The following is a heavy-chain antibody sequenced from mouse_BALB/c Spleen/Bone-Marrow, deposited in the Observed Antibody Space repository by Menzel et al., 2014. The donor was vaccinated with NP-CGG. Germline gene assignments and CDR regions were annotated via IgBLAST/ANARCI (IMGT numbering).Heavy chain of an antibody. D-gene: IGHD2-1*01. V-gene: IGHV1-4*01. CDR1: GYTFTSYT. CDR2: INPSSGYT. CDR3: AAGYYGNSGWFAY. J-gene: IGHJ3*01. Sequence: VKLMESGAELERPGASVKMSCKASGYTFTSYTMHWVKQRPGQGLEWIGYINPSSGYTNYNQKFKDKATLTADKSSSTAYMQLSSLTSEDSAVYYCAAGYYGNSGWFAYWGQGTLVTVSA.